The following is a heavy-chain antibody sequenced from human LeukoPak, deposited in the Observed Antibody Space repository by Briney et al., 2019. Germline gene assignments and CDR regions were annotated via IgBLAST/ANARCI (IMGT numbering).Heavy chain of an antibody. CDR3: ARTALNYYYYYGMDV. CDR1: GGSISSYY. J-gene: IGHJ6*02. CDR2: IYYSGST. Sequence: SETLSLTCTVSGGSISSYYWSWIRQPPGKGLEWIGYIYYSGSTNYNPSPKSRVTISVDTSKNQFSLKLSSVTAADTAVYYCARTALNYYYYYGMDVWGQGTTVTVSS. D-gene: IGHD5-18*01. V-gene: IGHV4-59*08.